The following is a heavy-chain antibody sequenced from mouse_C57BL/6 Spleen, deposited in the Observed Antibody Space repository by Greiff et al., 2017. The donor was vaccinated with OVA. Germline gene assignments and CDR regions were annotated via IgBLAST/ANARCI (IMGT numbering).Heavy chain of an antibody. D-gene: IGHD2-4*01. CDR2: IDPANGNT. Sequence: VQLQQSVAELVRPGASVKLSCKASGFNIKNTYMHWVKQRPEQGLEWIGRIDPANGNTKYAPKFQGNATITADTSSNTAYLQRSSLTSEDTAIYYCARWVDYVLYYAMDYWGQGTSGTVSS. CDR3: ARWVDYVLYYAMDY. J-gene: IGHJ4*01. CDR1: GFNIKNTY. V-gene: IGHV14-3*01.